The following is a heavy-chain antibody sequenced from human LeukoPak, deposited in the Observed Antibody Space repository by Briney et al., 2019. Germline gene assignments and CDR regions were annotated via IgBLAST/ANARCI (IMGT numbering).Heavy chain of an antibody. J-gene: IGHJ5*02. D-gene: IGHD2-15*01. CDR3: AKTPPELLTSAPPT. CDR2: INPNSGGT. Sequence: WASVKVSCKASGYTFTGYYMHWVRQAPGQGLEWMGWINPNSGGTNYAQKFQGRVTMTRDTSISTAYMELSRLRSDDTAVYYCAKTPPELLTSAPPTWGQGTLVTVSS. CDR1: GYTFTGYY. V-gene: IGHV1-2*02.